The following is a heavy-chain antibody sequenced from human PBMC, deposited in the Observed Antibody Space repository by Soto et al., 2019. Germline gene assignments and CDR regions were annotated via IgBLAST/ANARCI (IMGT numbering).Heavy chain of an antibody. CDR1: GFTFSSYS. V-gene: IGHV3-48*01. CDR2: ISSSSSTI. CDR3: ARQYGYYYYYMDV. D-gene: IGHD3-10*01. Sequence: GGSLRLSCAASGFTFSSYSMNWVRQAPGKGLEWVSYISSSSSTIYYADSVKGRFTISRDNAKNSLYLQMNSLRAEDTAVYYCARQYGYYYYYMDVWGKGTTVTVSS. J-gene: IGHJ6*03.